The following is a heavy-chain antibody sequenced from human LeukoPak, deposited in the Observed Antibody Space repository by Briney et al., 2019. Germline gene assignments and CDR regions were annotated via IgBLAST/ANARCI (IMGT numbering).Heavy chain of an antibody. CDR3: ARANYYDSSGYPVPFDP. CDR2: INWNGGST. CDR1: GYTFDDYG. Sequence: GGSLRLSCAASGYTFDDYGMRWVRQAPGKGLEWVAGINWNGGSTGYADSVKGRFTISRDKAKNTLYLQMNRLRAEDTALYYCARANYYDSSGYPVPFDPWGQGTLVTVSS. V-gene: IGHV3-20*04. J-gene: IGHJ5*02. D-gene: IGHD3-22*01.